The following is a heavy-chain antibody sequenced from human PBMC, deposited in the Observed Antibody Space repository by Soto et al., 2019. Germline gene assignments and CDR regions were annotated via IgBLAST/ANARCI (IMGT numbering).Heavy chain of an antibody. CDR1: GGSISSSSYY. CDR3: ARDVLATYYDFWSGPRGFDP. D-gene: IGHD3-3*01. CDR2: IFYSGST. Sequence: PSETLSLTCTVSGGSISSSSYYWGWIRQPPGKGLEWIGSIFYSGSTYYNPSLKSRVTISVDTSKNQFSLKLSSVTAADTAVYYCARDVLATYYDFWSGPRGFDPWGQGTLVTVSS. J-gene: IGHJ5*02. V-gene: IGHV4-39*02.